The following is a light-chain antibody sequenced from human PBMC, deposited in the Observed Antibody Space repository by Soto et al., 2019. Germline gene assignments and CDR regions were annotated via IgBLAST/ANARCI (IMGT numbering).Light chain of an antibody. CDR3: QQYYSYPPT. J-gene: IGKJ1*01. V-gene: IGKV1-8*01. CDR2: AAS. Sequence: AIRMTHSPSSFSASTGDRVTITCRASQGISSYLAWYQQKPGKAPKLLIYAASTLQSGVPSRFSGSGSGTDFTLTISCLQSEDFATYYCQQYYSYPPTFGQGTKVDIK. CDR1: QGISSY.